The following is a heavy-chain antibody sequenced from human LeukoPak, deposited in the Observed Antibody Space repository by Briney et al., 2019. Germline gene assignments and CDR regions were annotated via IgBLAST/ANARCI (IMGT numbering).Heavy chain of an antibody. J-gene: IGHJ6*04. CDR2: ISGSGGST. D-gene: IGHD6-19*01. V-gene: IGHV3-23*01. CDR3: ARDYRYSSGWYADGMDV. Sequence: GGSLRLSCAASGFTFSSYAMSWVRQAPGKGLEWVSAISGSGGSTYYADSVKGRFTISRDNSKNTLYLQMNSLRAEDTAVYYCARDYRYSSGWYADGMDVWGKGTTVTVSS. CDR1: GFTFSSYA.